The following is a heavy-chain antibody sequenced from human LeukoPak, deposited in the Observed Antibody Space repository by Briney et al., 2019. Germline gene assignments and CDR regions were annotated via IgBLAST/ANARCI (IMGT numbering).Heavy chain of an antibody. CDR2: ISWNSGSI. J-gene: IGHJ4*02. CDR1: GFTFGDYA. D-gene: IGHD3-9*01. V-gene: IGHV3-9*01. Sequence: GGSLRLSCAASGFTFGDYAMHWVRQAPGKGLEWVSGISWNSGSIGYADSVKGRFTISRDNAKNSLYLQMNSLRAEDTALYYCAKDKLRYFDWLFVFDYWGQGTLVTVSS. CDR3: AKDKLRYFDWLFVFDY.